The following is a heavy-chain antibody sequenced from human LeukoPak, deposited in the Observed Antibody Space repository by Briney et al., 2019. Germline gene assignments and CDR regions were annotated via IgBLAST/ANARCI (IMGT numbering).Heavy chain of an antibody. D-gene: IGHD4-11*01. CDR3: ARGEVDSNVDY. CDR2: IEQDGSEE. V-gene: IGHV3-7*05. Sequence: GGSLRLSCAASGFIFSDYWMNWVRQATGEGLEWVDNIEQDGSEEYYVDSVKGRFTISRDNAKNSLYLQMNSLRAEDTAVYYCARGEVDSNVDYWGQGTLVTVSS. CDR1: GFIFSDYW. J-gene: IGHJ4*02.